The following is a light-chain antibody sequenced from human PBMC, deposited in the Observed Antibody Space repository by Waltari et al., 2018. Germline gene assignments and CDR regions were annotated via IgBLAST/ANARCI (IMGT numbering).Light chain of an antibody. V-gene: IGLV8-61*01. CDR2: KAN. J-gene: IGLJ3*02. Sequence: HTVVTQELSWSVSPGGHSILTYSFLSGPLANTSYPTWYQQTPGQAPRTLVYKANARSSGVPDRFSGSILGNTAALTITGAQADDESDYYCALYMGSGIWVFGGGTRLTVL. CDR3: ALYMGSGIWV. CDR1: SGPLANTSY.